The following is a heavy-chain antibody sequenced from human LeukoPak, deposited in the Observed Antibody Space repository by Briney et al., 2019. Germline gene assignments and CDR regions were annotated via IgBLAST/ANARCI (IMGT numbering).Heavy chain of an antibody. V-gene: IGHV4-34*01. CDR2: INHSGST. D-gene: IGHD7-27*01. J-gene: IGHJ4*02. Sequence: PSETLSLTCALYGGSFSGYYCSWVRQPPGKGLEWIGEINHSGSTNYNPSLKSRVTISVDTSKNQFSLKLSSVTAADTAVYYCARPLNQGFLGANWGKVRSRYYFDYWGQGTLVTVSS. CDR3: ARPLNQGFLGANWGKVRSRYYFDY. CDR1: GGSFSGYY.